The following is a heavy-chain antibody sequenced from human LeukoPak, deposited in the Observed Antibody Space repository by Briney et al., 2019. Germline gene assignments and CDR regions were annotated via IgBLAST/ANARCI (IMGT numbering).Heavy chain of an antibody. D-gene: IGHD6-13*01. Sequence: PLGGSLRLSCAASGFTFSSYAMHWVRQAPGKGLEWVAVISYDGSNKYYADSVKGRFTISRDNSKNTLYLQMNSLRAEDTALYYCARDSSSWAYLDYWGQGTLVTVSS. J-gene: IGHJ4*02. V-gene: IGHV3-30-3*01. CDR3: ARDSSSWAYLDY. CDR2: ISYDGSNK. CDR1: GFTFSSYA.